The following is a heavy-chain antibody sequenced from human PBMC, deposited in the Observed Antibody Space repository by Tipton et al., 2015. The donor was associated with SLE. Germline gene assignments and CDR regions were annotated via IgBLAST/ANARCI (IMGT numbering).Heavy chain of an antibody. CDR1: GGSIRSYY. CDR2: IYSSGST. V-gene: IGHV4-4*07. Sequence: GLVKPSETLSLTCTVSGGSIRSYYWSWIRQPAGKGLEWIGRIYSSGSTNYNPSLKSRVTMSVDTSQNQFSLRLSSVTAADTAVYYCASFDIVLVPVWGQGTLVTVSS. CDR3: ASFDIVLVPV. J-gene: IGHJ4*02. D-gene: IGHD2-2*01.